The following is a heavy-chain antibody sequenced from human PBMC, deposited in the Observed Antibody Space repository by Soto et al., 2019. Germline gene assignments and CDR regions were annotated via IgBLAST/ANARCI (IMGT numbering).Heavy chain of an antibody. D-gene: IGHD3-22*01. V-gene: IGHV4-59*01. CDR3: ARGYFYDSSAYYSYLDY. Sequence: SETLSLTCTVSGGSISSYYWRWIRPPPGKGLEWIGYIYYSGSTNYNPSLKSRVTISVDTSKNQFSLKLSSVTASDTAVYYCARGYFYDSSAYYSYLDYWSQGTLVTVSS. CDR1: GGSISSYY. J-gene: IGHJ4*02. CDR2: IYYSGST.